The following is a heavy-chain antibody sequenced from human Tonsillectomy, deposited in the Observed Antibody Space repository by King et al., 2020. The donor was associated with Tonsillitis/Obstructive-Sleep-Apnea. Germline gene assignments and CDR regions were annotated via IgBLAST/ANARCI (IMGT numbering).Heavy chain of an antibody. J-gene: IGHJ2*01. Sequence: VQLQQWGAGLLKPSETLSLTCAVYCGSFSGYYWSGIRQPPGKGLEWIGEVNHSGSTNYNPSLKIQLTVSVATSKNQFSLKLHSVTAADTAMYYCARGVYGGNSDWYFYLWGRGTLLTVSS. D-gene: IGHD4-23*01. CDR1: CGSFSGYY. CDR2: VNHSGST. CDR3: ARGVYGGNSDWYFYL. V-gene: IGHV4-34*01.